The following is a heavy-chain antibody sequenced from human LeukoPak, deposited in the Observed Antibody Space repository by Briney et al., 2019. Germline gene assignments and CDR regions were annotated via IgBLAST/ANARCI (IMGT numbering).Heavy chain of an antibody. Sequence: SETLSLTCTVSGGSISSGGYYWSWIRQHPGKGLEWIGYIYYSGSTYYNPSLKSRVTISVDTSKNQFSLKLSSVTAADTAVYYCATEGGSYNWFDPWGQGTLVTVSS. CDR2: IYYSGST. CDR3: ATEGGSYNWFDP. D-gene: IGHD1-26*01. V-gene: IGHV4-31*03. CDR1: GGSISSGGYY. J-gene: IGHJ5*02.